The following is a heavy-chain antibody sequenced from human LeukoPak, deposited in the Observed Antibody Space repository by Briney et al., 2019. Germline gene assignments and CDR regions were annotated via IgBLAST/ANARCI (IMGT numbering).Heavy chain of an antibody. CDR2: INTDGSST. J-gene: IGHJ4*02. CDR3: ARAPGSISIY. Sequence: QSGGSLRLSCAASGFTFSSYWMHWVRQAPGKGLVWVSRINTDGSSTGYADSVKGRFTISRDDAKSTLYLQMNSLRAEDTAVYYCARAPGSISIYWGQRTLVTVSS. CDR1: GFTFSSYW. V-gene: IGHV3-74*01. D-gene: IGHD3-10*01.